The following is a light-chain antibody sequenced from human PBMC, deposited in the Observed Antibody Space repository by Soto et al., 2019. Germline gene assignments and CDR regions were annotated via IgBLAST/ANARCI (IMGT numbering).Light chain of an antibody. Sequence: DIQLTQSPSTLSASVGDRVTITCRASQSISAWLAWYQQKPGKAPKLLIYDASALESGVPSKFSGSGSGTQITLTISSLQPDDFATYYCQQYNVYPWTFGQGAKVDIK. CDR3: QQYNVYPWT. CDR1: QSISAW. V-gene: IGKV1-5*01. CDR2: DAS. J-gene: IGKJ1*01.